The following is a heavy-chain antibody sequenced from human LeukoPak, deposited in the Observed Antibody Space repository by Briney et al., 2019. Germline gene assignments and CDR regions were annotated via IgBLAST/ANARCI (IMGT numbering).Heavy chain of an antibody. D-gene: IGHD2-2*01. V-gene: IGHV3-9*01. CDR2: ISWNSGSI. Sequence: GGSLRLSCAASGFTFDDYAMHWVRQAPGKGLEWVSGISWNSGSIGYADSVKGRFTIPRDNAKNSLYLQMNSLRAEDTALYYCAKELVYCSSTSCYPRGFDYWGQGTLVTVSS. J-gene: IGHJ4*02. CDR1: GFTFDDYA. CDR3: AKELVYCSSTSCYPRGFDY.